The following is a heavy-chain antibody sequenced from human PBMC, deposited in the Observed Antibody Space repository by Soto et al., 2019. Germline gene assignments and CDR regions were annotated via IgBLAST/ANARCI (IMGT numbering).Heavy chain of an antibody. CDR1: GFKFSGSA. V-gene: IGHV3-64D*06. Sequence: LRLSCSASGFKFSGSAMHWVRQAPGKRPEYVSAIGTSGRDTYYADSVKGRFTISRDNSQNTVHLQMNSLRTEDTAVYYCLRDIFGVAIFDSWGQGTPVTVSS. CDR3: LRDIFGVAIFDS. CDR2: IGTSGRDT. J-gene: IGHJ4*02. D-gene: IGHD3-3*01.